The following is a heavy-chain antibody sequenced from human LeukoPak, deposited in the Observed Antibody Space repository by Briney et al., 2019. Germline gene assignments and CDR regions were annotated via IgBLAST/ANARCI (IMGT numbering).Heavy chain of an antibody. CDR2: IYHGDSDT. CDR1: GYSFPSYW. CDR3: ATVAGTVGWFDP. J-gene: IGHJ5*02. Sequence: GESLKIYCKGSGYSFPSYWMGWVRSMPGKGLEWMGIIYHGDSDTRYSPSFQGQVTTSADKSISTAYLQWSSLKAADTAMYYCATVAGTVGWFDPWGQGTLVTVSS. V-gene: IGHV5-51*01. D-gene: IGHD6-19*01.